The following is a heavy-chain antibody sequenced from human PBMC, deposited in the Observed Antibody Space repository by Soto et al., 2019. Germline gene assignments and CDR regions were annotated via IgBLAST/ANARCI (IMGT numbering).Heavy chain of an antibody. CDR2: ISGRDGNI. V-gene: IGHV3-11*01. CDR3: AADQEPNYLAV. CDR1: GFRFSDSF. J-gene: IGHJ6*03. Sequence: QVQLVESGGGLVKAGGAVRLACAASGFRFSDSFMSWGRQTPGKGLEWRSYISGRDGNIYYADCVRGRFTISSDNATNSAYLQMNSLRAEDTAVYYYAADQEPNYLAVWGKGTTVTVS.